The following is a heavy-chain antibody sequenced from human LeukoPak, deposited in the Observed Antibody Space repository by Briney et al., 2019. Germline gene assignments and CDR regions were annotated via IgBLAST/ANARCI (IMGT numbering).Heavy chain of an antibody. Sequence: GGSLRLSCAASGFTFSRYWMHWVRHDPEKGLVWVSRISSDGSEIIYAHSVKGRFTISRDNAKSTLYLEMNSLRVEDTAVYYCARDWGGYGPTSHDYWGQGTLVTVSS. D-gene: IGHD3-16*01. CDR3: ARDWGGYGPTSHDY. CDR2: ISSDGSEI. V-gene: IGHV3-74*01. CDR1: GFTFSRYW. J-gene: IGHJ4*02.